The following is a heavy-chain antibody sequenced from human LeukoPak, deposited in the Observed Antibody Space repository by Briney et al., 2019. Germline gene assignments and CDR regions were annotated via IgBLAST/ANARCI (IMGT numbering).Heavy chain of an antibody. V-gene: IGHV3-30-3*01. CDR1: GFTFSSYG. J-gene: IGHJ4*02. Sequence: GGSLRLSCAASGFTFSSYGIHWVRQAPGKGLEWVTVISYDESKKYYADSVKGRFTISRDNSKNTVYLQMNSLRAEDTAVYYCANTYYAFWSGSFWGQGTLVTVSS. CDR2: ISYDESKK. D-gene: IGHD3-3*01. CDR3: ANTYYAFWSGSF.